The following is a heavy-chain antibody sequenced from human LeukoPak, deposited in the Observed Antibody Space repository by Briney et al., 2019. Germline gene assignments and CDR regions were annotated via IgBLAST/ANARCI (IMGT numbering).Heavy chain of an antibody. J-gene: IGHJ4*02. Sequence: SETLSLTCTVSGGSINTYYWSWIRQPPGKGLEWIGYIYYSGSTIYNPSLKSRVTISVDTSKNQFSLKLSSVTAADTAVYYCARVYGDGSGSYSLDYWGQGTLVTVSS. V-gene: IGHV4-59*01. CDR1: GGSINTYY. D-gene: IGHD3-10*01. CDR2: IYYSGST. CDR3: ARVYGDGSGSYSLDY.